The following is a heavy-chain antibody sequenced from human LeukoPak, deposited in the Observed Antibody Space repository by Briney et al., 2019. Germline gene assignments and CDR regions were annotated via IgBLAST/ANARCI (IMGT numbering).Heavy chain of an antibody. Sequence: GGSLTLSCAAAGFTFTDYSMNWVRQAPGKGLEWVSTISSDSGHIYYADSVKGRFTISRDNAKNSLYLQMNSLRAEDTAVYYCARVHSSGWHAFDIWGQGTMVTVSS. J-gene: IGHJ3*02. CDR3: ARVHSSGWHAFDI. V-gene: IGHV3-21*01. D-gene: IGHD6-19*01. CDR1: GFTFTDYS. CDR2: ISSDSGHI.